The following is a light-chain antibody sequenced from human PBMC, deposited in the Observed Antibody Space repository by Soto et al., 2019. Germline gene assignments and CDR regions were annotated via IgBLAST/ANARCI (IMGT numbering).Light chain of an antibody. Sequence: LKTSRARLYLPPGVASTDSCSARPRLSTYLAWYRQKNGQAPRPLIYDTSTGATLVLPRFSGPWSGTDSAMTINSLEPEDFALYYCQPRSSLPPGYTFAQGTNVDMK. CDR3: QPRSSLPPGYT. CDR2: DTS. J-gene: IGKJ2*01. CDR1: PRLSTY. V-gene: IGKV3-11*01.